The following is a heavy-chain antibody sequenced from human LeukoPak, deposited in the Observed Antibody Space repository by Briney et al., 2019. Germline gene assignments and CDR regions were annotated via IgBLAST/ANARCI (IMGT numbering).Heavy chain of an antibody. CDR1: GFTFSSDA. CDR2: ISSSSSYI. Sequence: GGSLRLSCAASGFTFSSDAMSWVRQAPGKGLEWVSSISSSSSYIYYADSVKGRFTISRDSAKNSLYLQVNSLRAEDTAVYYCVTESGWLFDFWGQGTLVTVSS. V-gene: IGHV3-21*01. D-gene: IGHD6-19*01. J-gene: IGHJ4*02. CDR3: VTESGWLFDF.